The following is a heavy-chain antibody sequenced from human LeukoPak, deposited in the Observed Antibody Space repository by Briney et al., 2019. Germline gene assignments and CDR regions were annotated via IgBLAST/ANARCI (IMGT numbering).Heavy chain of an antibody. CDR1: GGSIISSNW. D-gene: IGHD3-10*01. CDR3: ARSPTLYFGADY. J-gene: IGHJ4*02. Sequence: SETLSLTCAVSGGSIISSNWWSWVRQPPGKGLEWIGEIYHSGTTNYNPSLKSRVTISVDTSKNQFPLKLSSVTAADTAVYYCARSPTLYFGADYWGQGTLVTVSS. CDR2: IYHSGTT. V-gene: IGHV4-4*02.